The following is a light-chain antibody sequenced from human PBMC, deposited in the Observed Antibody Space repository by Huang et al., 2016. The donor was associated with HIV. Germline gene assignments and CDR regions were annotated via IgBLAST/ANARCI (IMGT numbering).Light chain of an antibody. CDR1: QTVLYSLNKKNY. J-gene: IGKJ1*01. CDR3: LQYYSVPQT. Sequence: DIVMTQSPDSLAVSPGERATINCKSSQTVLYSLNKKNYLAWFQQKPGRPPKLLIYWATRRVSGGPDRFSGSGSGTDFTLTINNLQAEDVAVYFCLQYYSVPQTFGHGTKVEIK. CDR2: WAT. V-gene: IGKV4-1*01.